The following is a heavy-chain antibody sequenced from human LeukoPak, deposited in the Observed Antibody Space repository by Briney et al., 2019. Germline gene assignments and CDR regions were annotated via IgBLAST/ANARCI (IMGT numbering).Heavy chain of an antibody. Sequence: SVKVSCKASGGTFSSYTISWVRQAPGQGLEWMGRIIPILGIANYAQKFQGRVTITADKSTCTAYMELSSLRSEDTAVYYCAPSDPSEGGAFDIWGQGTMVTVSS. V-gene: IGHV1-69*02. J-gene: IGHJ3*02. CDR2: IIPILGIA. CDR3: APSDPSEGGAFDI. CDR1: GGTFSSYT. D-gene: IGHD3-16*01.